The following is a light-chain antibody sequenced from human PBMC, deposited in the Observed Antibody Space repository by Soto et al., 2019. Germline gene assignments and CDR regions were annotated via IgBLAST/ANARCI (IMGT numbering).Light chain of an antibody. CDR1: SSDVGGYNY. V-gene: IGLV2-14*01. CDR2: DVS. Sequence: QSALTQPASVSGSPGQSITISCTGTSSDVGGYNYVSWYQQHPGKAPNLMIYDVSNRPSGVSNRFSGSKSGNTASLTISGRQAEDAADYYCSSYTSSSTVVFGGGTKLTVL. CDR3: SSYTSSSTVV. J-gene: IGLJ2*01.